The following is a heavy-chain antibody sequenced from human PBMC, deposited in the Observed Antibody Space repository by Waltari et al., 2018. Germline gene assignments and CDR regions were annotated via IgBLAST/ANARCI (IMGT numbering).Heavy chain of an antibody. CDR1: GFTFSSYA. V-gene: IGHV3-23*01. D-gene: IGHD2-15*01. Sequence: EVQLLESGGGLVQPGVSLRLSCAASGFTFSSYAMSWVRQAPGKGLEWVSAISGSGGSTYYADSVKGRFTISRDNSKNTLYLQMNSLRAEDTAVYYCAKDRIGRYCSGGSCPVDYWGQGTLVTVSS. J-gene: IGHJ4*02. CDR3: AKDRIGRYCSGGSCPVDY. CDR2: ISGSGGST.